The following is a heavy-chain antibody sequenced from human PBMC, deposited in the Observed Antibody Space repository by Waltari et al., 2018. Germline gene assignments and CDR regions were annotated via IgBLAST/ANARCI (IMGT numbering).Heavy chain of an antibody. Sequence: QLQLQESGPGLVKPSETLSLTCTVSGGSISSSSYYWGWIRQPPGKGLEWIGSIYYSGSTYYNPSLKSRVTIAVDTSKNQFSLKLSSVTAADTAVYYCARVSPAATVNWFDPWGQGTLVTVSS. D-gene: IGHD2-2*01. J-gene: IGHJ5*02. CDR2: IYYSGST. CDR1: GGSISSSSYY. CDR3: ARVSPAATVNWFDP. V-gene: IGHV4-39*07.